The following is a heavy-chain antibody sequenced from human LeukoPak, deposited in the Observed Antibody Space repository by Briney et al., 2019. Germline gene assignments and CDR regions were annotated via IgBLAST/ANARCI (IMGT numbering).Heavy chain of an antibody. D-gene: IGHD1-26*01. Sequence: SETLSLTCTVSGGSISSSSYYWGWIRQPPGKGLEWIGSIYYSGSTYYNPSLKSRVTISVDTSKNQFSLKLSSVTAADTAVYYCARLLKELLSFTTIDYWGQGTLVTVSS. CDR2: IYYSGST. CDR3: ARLLKELLSFTTIDY. CDR1: GGSISSSSYY. V-gene: IGHV4-39*01. J-gene: IGHJ4*02.